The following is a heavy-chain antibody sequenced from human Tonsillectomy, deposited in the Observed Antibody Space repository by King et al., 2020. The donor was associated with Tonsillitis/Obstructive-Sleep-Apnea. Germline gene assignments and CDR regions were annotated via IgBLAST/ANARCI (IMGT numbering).Heavy chain of an antibody. CDR3: ARRGDFWSGSKAYYYMDV. J-gene: IGHJ6*03. CDR1: GFTFSSYG. CDR2: IWYDGSNK. D-gene: IGHD3-3*01. Sequence: VQLVESGGGVVQPGRSLRLSCAASGFTFSSYGMHWVRQAPGKGLEWVAVIWYDGSNKYYADSVKGRFTISRDNSTKTLYLQMNSLRAEDTAVYYCARRGDFWSGSKAYYYMDVWGKGTTVTVSS. V-gene: IGHV3-33*01.